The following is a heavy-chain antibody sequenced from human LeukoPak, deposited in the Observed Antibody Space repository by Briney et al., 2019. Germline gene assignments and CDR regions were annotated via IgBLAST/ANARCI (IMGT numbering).Heavy chain of an antibody. V-gene: IGHV1-2*02. CDR3: ATDRGVVGTTSAFDT. J-gene: IGHJ3*02. CDR2: INPNSGGT. D-gene: IGHD1-26*01. CDR1: GYTFTGYY. Sequence: ASVKVSCKASGYTFTGYYMHWVRQAPGQGLEWMGWINPNSGGTNYAQKFQGRVTMTQDTSTDTAYMDLSSLRSEDTAVYYCATDRGVVGTTSAFDTWGQGTMVTVSS.